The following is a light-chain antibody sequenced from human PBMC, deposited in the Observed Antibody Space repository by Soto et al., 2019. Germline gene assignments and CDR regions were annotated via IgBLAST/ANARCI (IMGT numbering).Light chain of an antibody. CDR2: GSS. CDR1: ERINNNY. J-gene: IGKJ2*01. CDR3: QQYGSSPPYT. V-gene: IGKV3-20*01. Sequence: EVVLTQSPGTLSLSPGERATLSCRASERINNNYFAWYQQKPGQAPRLLIFGSSDRAAGIPDRFSGSGSGTDCTLTISRLEPEDFAVYYCQQYGSSPPYTFGQGTKLEIK.